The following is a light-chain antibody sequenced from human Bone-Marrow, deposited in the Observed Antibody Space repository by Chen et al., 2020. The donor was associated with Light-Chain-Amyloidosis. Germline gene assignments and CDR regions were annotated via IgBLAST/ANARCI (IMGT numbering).Light chain of an antibody. CDR3: CSYAGSSTWV. CDR2: DDN. CDR1: SCDVGSYNL. J-gene: IGLJ3*02. V-gene: IGLV2-23*01. Sequence: QSALTQPASVSGSPGQSITISCTGTSCDVGSYNLVSWYQQHPGKAPKLMIYDDNKRPSGVSNRCSGSKSGNTASLTISGLQADDEADYYCCSYAGSSTWVFGGGTKLTVL.